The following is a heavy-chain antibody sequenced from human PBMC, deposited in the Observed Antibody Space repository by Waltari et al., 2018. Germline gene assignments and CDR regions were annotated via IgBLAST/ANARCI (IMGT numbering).Heavy chain of an antibody. J-gene: IGHJ5*02. D-gene: IGHD3-22*01. CDR1: GFAFSTYS. CDR2: ITSSSSTT. CDR3: ARDPYDSSGYYYPSWFDP. V-gene: IGHV3-48*04. Sequence: EVQLLESGGGLVQPGGSLRLSCAASGFAFSTYSMNWVRRAPGKVMKWVSYITSSSSTTHYADSVKGRFTISRDNAQNSLYLQMSSLRAEDTAVYYCARDPYDSSGYYYPSWFDPWGQGTLVIVSS.